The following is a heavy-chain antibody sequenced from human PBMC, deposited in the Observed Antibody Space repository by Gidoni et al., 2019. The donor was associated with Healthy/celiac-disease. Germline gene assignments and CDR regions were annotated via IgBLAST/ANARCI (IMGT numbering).Heavy chain of an antibody. V-gene: IGHV4-38-2*02. D-gene: IGHD4-17*01. CDR3: ARYQPDYGDYLDD. CDR2: IYQSGST. J-gene: IGHJ4*02. CDR1: GYSISSGYY. Sequence: QVQLQESGPGLVKPSETLALTCTVSGYSISSGYYWCWFRQPPGKGLEWIGSIYQSGSTYYNPSLKSRVTISVDTSKNQFSRKLSSVTAADTAVYYCARYQPDYGDYLDDWGQGTLVTVSS.